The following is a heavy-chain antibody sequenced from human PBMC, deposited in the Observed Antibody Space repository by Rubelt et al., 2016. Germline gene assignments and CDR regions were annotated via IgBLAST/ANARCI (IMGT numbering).Heavy chain of an antibody. D-gene: IGHD3-10*02. CDR3: ARVKRYYVDALDS. Sequence: QVQLVQSVSELRKPGASVKVSCKGSGYTFRSYAMNWVRQAPGQGLEWMGWFSTDLGNPTYAQGFTGRFVFSLDTSVSTAYLQISSIKAEDTAVDYCARVKRYYVDALDSWGEGTMVTVSS. J-gene: IGHJ3*02. CDR1: GYTFRSYA. CDR2: FSTDLGNP. V-gene: IGHV7-4-1*02.